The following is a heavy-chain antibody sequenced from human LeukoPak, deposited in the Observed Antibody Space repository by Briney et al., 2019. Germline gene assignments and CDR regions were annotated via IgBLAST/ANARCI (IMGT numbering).Heavy chain of an antibody. J-gene: IGHJ3*02. D-gene: IGHD3-10*01. CDR2: IYYSGST. CDR3: ATERPSVRGVIHDAFDI. V-gene: IGHV4-59*01. Sequence: SETLSLTCTVSGGSISSYFWSWIRQPPGKGLEWIGYIYYSGSTNYDPSLKSRVTISVDTSKNQFSLKLTSVTAADTAVYYCATERPSVRGVIHDAFDIWGQGTMVTVSS. CDR1: GGSISSYF.